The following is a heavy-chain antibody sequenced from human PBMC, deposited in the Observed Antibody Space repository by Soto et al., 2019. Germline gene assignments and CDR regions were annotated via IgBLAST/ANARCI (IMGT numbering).Heavy chain of an antibody. J-gene: IGHJ4*02. CDR2: ISSSSSTI. V-gene: IGHV3-48*01. D-gene: IGHD3-3*01. Sequence: GGSLRLSCAASGFTFSSYSMNWVRQAPGKGLEWVSYISSSSSTIYYADSVKGRFTISRDNAKNSLYLQMNSLRAEDTAVYYCARDLGPRFLEWLLFLDYWGQGTLVTVSS. CDR3: ARDLGPRFLEWLLFLDY. CDR1: GFTFSSYS.